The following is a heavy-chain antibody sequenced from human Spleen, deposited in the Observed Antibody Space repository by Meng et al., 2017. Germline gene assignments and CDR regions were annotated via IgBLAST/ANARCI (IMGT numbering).Heavy chain of an antibody. CDR3: ARGARYCSGGSCYNWFDP. CDR2: ISYDGSNK. J-gene: IGHJ5*02. V-gene: IGHV3-30*04. CDR1: GFTFSSYA. D-gene: IGHD2-15*01. Sequence: GGSLRLSCAASGFTFSSYAMHWVRQAPGKGPEWVAVISYDGSNKYYADSVKGRFTISRDNSKNTLYLQMNSLRAEDTAVYYCARGARYCSGGSCYNWFDPWGQGTLVTVSS.